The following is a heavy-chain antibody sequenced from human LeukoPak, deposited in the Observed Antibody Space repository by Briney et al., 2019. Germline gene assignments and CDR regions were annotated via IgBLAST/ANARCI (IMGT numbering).Heavy chain of an antibody. CDR2: ISGSGGST. D-gene: IGHD4-17*01. V-gene: IGHV3-23*01. CDR1: GFTFSSYA. Sequence: GGSLRLSCAASGFTFSSYAMSWVRQAPGKGLEWVSGISGSGGSTYYADSVKGRFTISRDNSKNTLYLQMNSLRAEDTAVYYCARDPLVTTEGYYYYGMDVWGQGTTVTVSS. J-gene: IGHJ6*02. CDR3: ARDPLVTTEGYYYYGMDV.